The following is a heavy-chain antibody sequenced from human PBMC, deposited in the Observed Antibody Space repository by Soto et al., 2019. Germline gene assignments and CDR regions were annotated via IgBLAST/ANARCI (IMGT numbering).Heavy chain of an antibody. CDR3: AHRTGSGWYGY. CDR1: GFSLSTSVVG. V-gene: IGHV2-5*02. CDR2: IYWDDDK. D-gene: IGHD6-19*01. Sequence: SGPTLGNPTQTLTLTCTFSGFSLSTSVVGVGWIRQPPGKALEWLALIYWDDDKRYSPSLKSRLTITKDTSTNQVVLTMTNMDPVDTATYFCAHRTGSGWYGYWGQGTLVTVSS. J-gene: IGHJ4*02.